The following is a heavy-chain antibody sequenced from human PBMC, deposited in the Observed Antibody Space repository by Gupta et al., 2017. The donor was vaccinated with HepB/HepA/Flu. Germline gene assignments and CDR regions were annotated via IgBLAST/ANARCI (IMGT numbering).Heavy chain of an antibody. J-gene: IGHJ3*02. CDR3: ARVLRGYSYGYFAFDI. CDR1: GGSFSGYY. Sequence: QVQLQQWGAGLLKPSETLSLPCAVYGGSFSGYYWSWIRQPPGKGLEWIGEINHSGSTNYNPSLKSRVTISVDTSKNQFSLKLSSVTAADTAVYYCARVLRGYSYGYFAFDIWGQGTMVTVSS. D-gene: IGHD5-18*01. CDR2: INHSGST. V-gene: IGHV4-34*01.